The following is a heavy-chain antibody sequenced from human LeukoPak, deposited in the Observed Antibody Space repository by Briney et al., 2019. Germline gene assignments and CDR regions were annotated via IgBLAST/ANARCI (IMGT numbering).Heavy chain of an antibody. J-gene: IGHJ3*02. Sequence: GGSLRLSCAASGFVVSSNYMSWVRQAPGKGLEWVSVLYSGGTTYYSDSVRGRFTISRDNSKNTLHLQMNSLRAEDTAVYYCARQRTFDAFDIWGQGTMVTVSS. CDR1: GFVVSSNY. D-gene: IGHD1-1*01. CDR2: LYSGGTT. CDR3: ARQRTFDAFDI. V-gene: IGHV3-53*01.